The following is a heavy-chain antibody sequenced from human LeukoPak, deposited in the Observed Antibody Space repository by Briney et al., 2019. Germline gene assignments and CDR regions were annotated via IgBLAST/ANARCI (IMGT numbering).Heavy chain of an antibody. CDR2: INHSGSS. Sequence: SETLSLTCAVYGGSFSGYYWSWIRQPPGKGLEWIGEINHSGSSNYNPSLKSRVIISVDTSTNQCSLKLSSVTAADTAVYYCASVPRGGTSTRDYWGQGTLVTVSS. V-gene: IGHV4-34*01. D-gene: IGHD4-23*01. J-gene: IGHJ4*02. CDR1: GGSFSGYY. CDR3: ASVPRGGTSTRDY.